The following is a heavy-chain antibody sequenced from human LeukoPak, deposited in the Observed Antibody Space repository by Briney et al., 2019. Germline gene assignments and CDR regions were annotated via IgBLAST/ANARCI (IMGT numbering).Heavy chain of an antibody. Sequence: GASVKVSCKASGGTFSSYAISWVRQAPGQGLEWMGGIIPIFGTANYAQKFQGRVTITADKSTSTAYMELSRLRSDDTAVYYCARGGVTYYYDSSGYLALLPTDYWGQGTLVTVSS. J-gene: IGHJ4*02. D-gene: IGHD3-22*01. CDR1: GGTFSSYA. CDR3: ARGGVTYYYDSSGYLALLPTDY. V-gene: IGHV1-69*06. CDR2: IIPIFGTA.